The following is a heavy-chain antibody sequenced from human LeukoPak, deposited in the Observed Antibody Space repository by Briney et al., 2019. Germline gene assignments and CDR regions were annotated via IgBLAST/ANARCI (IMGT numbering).Heavy chain of an antibody. D-gene: IGHD6-19*01. CDR1: GFTFDDYA. Sequence: SLRLSCAASGFTFDDYAMHWVRQAPGKGLEWVSGISWNSGSIVYAGSVKGRVTISRDNAKNSLYLQMNSLRAVDMALYYCAKDLSSGWYYSAFDIWGQGTMVTVSS. V-gene: IGHV3-9*03. CDR3: AKDLSSGWYYSAFDI. J-gene: IGHJ3*02. CDR2: ISWNSGSI.